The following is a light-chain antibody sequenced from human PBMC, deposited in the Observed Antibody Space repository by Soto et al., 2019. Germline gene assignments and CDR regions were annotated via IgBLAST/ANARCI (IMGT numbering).Light chain of an antibody. V-gene: IGLV2-14*01. CDR1: SSDVGGYNY. CDR2: EVS. Sequence: QSALTQPASVSGSPGQSITISCTGTSSDVGGYNYVSWYQQHPGKAPKLMIYEVSNRPSGVPNRFSGSKSGNTASLTISGLQAEDEADYYCSSYTSSSTLYVFGTGTKLTVL. CDR3: SSYTSSSTLYV. J-gene: IGLJ1*01.